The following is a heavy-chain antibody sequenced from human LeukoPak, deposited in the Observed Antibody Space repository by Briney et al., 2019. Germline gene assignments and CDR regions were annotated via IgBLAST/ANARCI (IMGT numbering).Heavy chain of an antibody. CDR2: INPNSGGT. CDR3: ARVGRIDYSTGWFVP. Sequence: GASVKVSCKASGYTFTSYYIHWVRQAPGQGLEWMGWINPNSGGTNYAQKFQGRVTMTRDTSISTAYMDLSRLRSDDTAVYYCARVGRIDYSTGWFVPWGQGTLVTVSS. V-gene: IGHV1-2*02. CDR1: GYTFTSYY. J-gene: IGHJ5*02. D-gene: IGHD6-19*01.